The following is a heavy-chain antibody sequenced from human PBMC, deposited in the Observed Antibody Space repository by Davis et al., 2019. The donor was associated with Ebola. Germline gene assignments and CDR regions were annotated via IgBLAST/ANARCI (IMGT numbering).Heavy chain of an antibody. CDR2: IYYSGST. D-gene: IGHD3-10*01. CDR1: GGSISSYY. J-gene: IGHJ6*02. Sequence: SETLSLTCTVSGGSISSYYWSWIRQPPGKGLEWIGYIYYSGSTNYNPSLKSRVTISVDTSKNQFSLKLSPVTAADTAVYYCARDSMVQGVLYYYGMDVWGQGTTVTVSS. V-gene: IGHV4-59*01. CDR3: ARDSMVQGVLYYYGMDV.